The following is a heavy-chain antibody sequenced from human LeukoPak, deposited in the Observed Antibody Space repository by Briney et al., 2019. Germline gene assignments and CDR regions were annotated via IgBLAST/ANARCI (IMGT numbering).Heavy chain of an antibody. CDR3: ARGRGVNACDI. V-gene: IGHV3-53*01. CDR1: GFPVKTNY. D-gene: IGHD3-10*01. CDR2: IYSDGDT. J-gene: IGHJ3*02. Sequence: GGSLRLSCSVSGFPVKTNYVTGVRQAPGKGLEGVSVIYSDGDTFYGDSVKGRFTFSRDDSHNTLYLQMNSLRGEDTAMYYCARGRGVNACDIWCQRTMVTVSS.